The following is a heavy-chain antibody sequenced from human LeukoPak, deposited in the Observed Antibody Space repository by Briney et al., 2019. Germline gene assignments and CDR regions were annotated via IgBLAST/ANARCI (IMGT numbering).Heavy chain of an antibody. CDR3: AKGGDTYSSGWYGSEGAFDY. J-gene: IGHJ4*02. Sequence: GGSLRLSCAASGLMFSSYAMSWARQAPGKGLEWISVISGSGGSTYYADSVKGRFTISRDNSKNTLYLQMNSLRAEDTAVYYCAKGGDTYSSGWYGSEGAFDYWGQGTLVTVSS. V-gene: IGHV3-23*01. CDR2: ISGSGGST. D-gene: IGHD6-19*01. CDR1: GLMFSSYA.